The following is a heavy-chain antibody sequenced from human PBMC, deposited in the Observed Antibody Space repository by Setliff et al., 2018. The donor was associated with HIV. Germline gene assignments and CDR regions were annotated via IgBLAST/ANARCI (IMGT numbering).Heavy chain of an antibody. V-gene: IGHV4-59*05. D-gene: IGHD1-26*01. CDR2: IYAIGST. CDR3: ASPTSDLYSGSPE. J-gene: IGHJ4*02. CDR1: GGSISSHY. Sequence: SETLSLTCTVSGGSISSHYWSWIRQPPGKGLAWIGRIYAIGSTYYNPSLKSRVTISVDTSKNQFSLKLSSVTAADTAVYYCASPTSDLYSGSPEWGQGTLVTVSS.